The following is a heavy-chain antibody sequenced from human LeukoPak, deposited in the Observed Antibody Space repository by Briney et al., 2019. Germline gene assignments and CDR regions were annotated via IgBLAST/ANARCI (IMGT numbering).Heavy chain of an antibody. CDR1: GFTFSSYA. Sequence: RGSLRLSCAASGFTFSSYAMNWVRQAPGKGLEWVSAISGSGGSTYYADSVKGRFTISRDNSKNTLYLQMNSLRAEDTAVYYCAKFLYSFDAFDIWGQGTMVTVSS. D-gene: IGHD6-13*01. CDR3: AKFLYSFDAFDI. J-gene: IGHJ3*02. CDR2: ISGSGGST. V-gene: IGHV3-23*01.